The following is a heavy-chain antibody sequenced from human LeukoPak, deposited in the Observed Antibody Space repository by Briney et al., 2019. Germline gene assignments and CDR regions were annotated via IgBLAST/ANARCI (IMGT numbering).Heavy chain of an antibody. Sequence: SDTLSLTCTVTGGSSSSSSYYWGWIRQPPGKWLEWIGSIYYGGSTYYNPSLMIRVTISVDTSNTQFSLKLSSVTAAYTSFFFQAEDGIRYFDWLLGRPHAFDIWGQGTMVTVSS. CDR2: IYYGGST. CDR3: AEDGIRYFDWLLGRPHAFDI. J-gene: IGHJ3*02. CDR1: GGSSSSSSYY. V-gene: IGHV4-39*01. D-gene: IGHD3-9*01.